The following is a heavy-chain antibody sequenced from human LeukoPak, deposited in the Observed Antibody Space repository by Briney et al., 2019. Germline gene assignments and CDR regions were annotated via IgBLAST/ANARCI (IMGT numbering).Heavy chain of an antibody. V-gene: IGHV1-2*02. CDR2: INPNSGGT. D-gene: IGHD3-22*01. J-gene: IGHJ4*02. CDR3: AREPIYYDSSGYSSY. Sequence: ASVKVSCKASGYTFTGYYMHWVRQAPGQGLEWMGWINPNSGGTNYAQKFQGRVTMTRDTSISTAYMELSRLRSDDTAVYYCAREPIYYDSSGYSSYWGQGTLVTVSS. CDR1: GYTFTGYY.